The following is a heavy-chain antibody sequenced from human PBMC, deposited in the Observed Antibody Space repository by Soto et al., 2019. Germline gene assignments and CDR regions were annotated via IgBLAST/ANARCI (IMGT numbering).Heavy chain of an antibody. D-gene: IGHD3-22*01. CDR1: GGSISGPY. J-gene: IGHJ4*02. CDR3: ASVVCSGYYFGYCFDY. CDR2: LYYRGST. V-gene: IGHV4-59*11. Sequence: SETLSLTCTVSGGSISGPYWSWIRQFPGKGLEWIGYLYYRGSTVYPPPRESRVTLSADPSKHQFSLKLSSVTAADTAVYYCASVVCSGYYFGYCFDYWGQGTLVTVSS.